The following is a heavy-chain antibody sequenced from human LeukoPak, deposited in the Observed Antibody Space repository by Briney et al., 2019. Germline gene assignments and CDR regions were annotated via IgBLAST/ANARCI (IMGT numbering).Heavy chain of an antibody. V-gene: IGHV3-21*01. Sequence: PGGSLRLSCAASGFTFSSYSMNWVRQAPGKGLEWVSSISSSSSYIYYADSVKGRFTISRDNAKNSLYLQMNSLRAEDTAVYYCARVYYYDSSGYYRDAFDIWGQGTMVTVSS. CDR1: GFTFSSYS. J-gene: IGHJ3*02. CDR2: ISSSSSYI. CDR3: ARVYYYDSSGYYRDAFDI. D-gene: IGHD3-22*01.